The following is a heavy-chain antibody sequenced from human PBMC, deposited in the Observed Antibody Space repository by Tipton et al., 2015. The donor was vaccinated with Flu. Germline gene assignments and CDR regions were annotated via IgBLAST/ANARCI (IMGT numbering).Heavy chain of an antibody. CDR3: AREGGGSYYV. Sequence: QSGAEVKKPGASVKVSCKASGYIFSSYAIHWVRQAPGQRLEWMGWINAANGNTKYSQKFQDRVTITRDTSASTAYMELSSLTSEDTAVYYCAREGGGSYYVWGQGTTVTVSS. CDR1: GYIFSSYA. V-gene: IGHV1-3*01. J-gene: IGHJ6*02. D-gene: IGHD6-19*01. CDR2: INAANGNT.